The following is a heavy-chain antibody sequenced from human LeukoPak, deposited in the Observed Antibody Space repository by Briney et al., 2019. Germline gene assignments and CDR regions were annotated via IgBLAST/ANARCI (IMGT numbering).Heavy chain of an antibody. V-gene: IGHV3-20*04. J-gene: IGHJ4*02. D-gene: IGHD1-26*01. CDR2: INWNGGST. CDR1: GFTFDDYG. Sequence: TGGSLRLSCAASGFTFDDYGMSWVRQAPGKGLEWVSGINWNGGSTGYADSVEGRFTISRDNAKNSLYLQMNSLRAEDTALYYCARDIVGATTTYFDYWGQGTLVTVSS. CDR3: ARDIVGATTTYFDY.